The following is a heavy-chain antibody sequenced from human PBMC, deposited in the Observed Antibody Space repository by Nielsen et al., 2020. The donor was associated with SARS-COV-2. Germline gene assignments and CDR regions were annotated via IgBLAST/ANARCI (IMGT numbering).Heavy chain of an antibody. J-gene: IGHJ6*03. V-gene: IGHV3-11*05. CDR2: ISSSSSYT. CDR3: AKGGIDSSSWYLFYMDV. D-gene: IGHD6-13*01. CDR1: GFTFSDYY. Sequence: GESLKISCAASGFTFSDYYMSWIRQAPGEGLEWVSNISSSSSYTNYADSVQGRFTISRDNSKNTLYLQMNSLRAEDTAVYYCAKGGIDSSSWYLFYMDVWGKGTTVTVS.